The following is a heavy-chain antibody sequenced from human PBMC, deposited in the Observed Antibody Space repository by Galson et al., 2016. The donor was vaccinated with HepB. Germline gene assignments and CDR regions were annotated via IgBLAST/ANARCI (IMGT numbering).Heavy chain of an antibody. CDR1: GFIFNTYG. CDR3: AKGEVGSL. D-gene: IGHD1-26*01. J-gene: IGHJ3*01. CDR2: ISGSGGST. Sequence: SLRLSCAASGFIFNTYGMSWLRQAPGKGLEWVSAISGSGGSTYYGDSVKGRFTISRDNSKNTLYLQMSSLRAEDTARYYCAKGEVGSLWGQGTMVTVS. V-gene: IGHV3-23*01.